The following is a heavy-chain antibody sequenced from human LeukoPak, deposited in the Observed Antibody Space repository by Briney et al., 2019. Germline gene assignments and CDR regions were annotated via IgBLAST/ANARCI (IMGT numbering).Heavy chain of an antibody. Sequence: GESLKISCKASGYTFTNYWIGWVRQMPGKGLEWMGTIYPGDSDTRYRPSFQGQVTISADKSMTTAYLQWSSLKASDTAMHYCARLGLEAYDNSGFYYFDYWGQGALVTVSS. J-gene: IGHJ4*02. V-gene: IGHV5-51*01. CDR1: GYTFTNYW. CDR2: IYPGDSDT. CDR3: ARLGLEAYDNSGFYYFDY. D-gene: IGHD3-22*01.